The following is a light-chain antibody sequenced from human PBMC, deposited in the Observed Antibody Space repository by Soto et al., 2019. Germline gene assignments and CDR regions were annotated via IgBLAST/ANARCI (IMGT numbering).Light chain of an antibody. CDR3: QQYGSSPLYS. CDR1: QSVVSNY. Sequence: EIVLTQSPGTLSLSPGERATLSCRASQSVVSNYLAWYQQKPGQAPRVLIYGVSSRATGIPDRFSGSGSGTDFTLTISRLEPEDFAVYYCQQYGSSPLYSFGQGTKLETK. CDR2: GVS. V-gene: IGKV3-20*01. J-gene: IGKJ2*03.